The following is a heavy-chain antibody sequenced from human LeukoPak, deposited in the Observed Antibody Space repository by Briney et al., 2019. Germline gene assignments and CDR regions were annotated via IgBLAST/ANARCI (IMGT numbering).Heavy chain of an antibody. CDR3: ARGAAVAGSYWYFDL. V-gene: IGHV4-34*01. Sequence: SETLSLTCAVYGGPFSGYYWSWIRQPPGKGLEWIGEINNSGSTNYNPSLKSRVTISVDTSKNQFSLKLSSVTAADTAVYYCARGAAVAGSYWYFDLWGRGTLVTVSS. CDR2: INNSGST. J-gene: IGHJ2*01. D-gene: IGHD6-19*01. CDR1: GGPFSGYY.